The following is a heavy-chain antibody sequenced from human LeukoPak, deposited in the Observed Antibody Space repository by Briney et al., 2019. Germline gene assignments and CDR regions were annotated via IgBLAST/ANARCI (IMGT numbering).Heavy chain of an antibody. CDR2: IGGYNGHT. J-gene: IGHJ6*03. Sequence: GASVKVSCKASGYTFTSYGISWVRQAPGQGLEWMGWIGGYNGHTNYAPKLQGRVTLTTDTSTSTAYMEMKNLASDDTAVYYCARDGPPSGYMDVWGEGTTVTVSS. CDR1: GYTFTSYG. V-gene: IGHV1-18*01. CDR3: ARDGPPSGYMDV.